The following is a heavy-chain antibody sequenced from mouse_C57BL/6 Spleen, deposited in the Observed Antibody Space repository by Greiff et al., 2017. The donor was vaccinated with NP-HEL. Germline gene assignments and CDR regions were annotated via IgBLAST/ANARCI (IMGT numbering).Heavy chain of an antibody. Sequence: DVQLQESGPELVKPGASVKMSCKASGYTFTDYNMHWVKQSHGKSLEWIGYINPNNGGTSYNQKFKGKATLTVNKSSSTAYMELRSLTSEDSAVYYCARSLITTVVAKGYFDVWGTGTTVTVAS. CDR1: GYTFTDYN. CDR2: INPNNGGT. D-gene: IGHD1-1*01. CDR3: ARSLITTVVAKGYFDV. V-gene: IGHV1-22*01. J-gene: IGHJ1*03.